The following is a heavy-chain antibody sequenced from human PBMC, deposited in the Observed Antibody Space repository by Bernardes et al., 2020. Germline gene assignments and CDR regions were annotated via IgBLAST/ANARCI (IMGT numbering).Heavy chain of an antibody. CDR3: SSRITAEGVFDN. J-gene: IGHJ4*02. V-gene: IGHV4-59*11. CDR1: GGSMNSHY. D-gene: IGHD6-13*01. Sequence: SETLSLTCAVSGGSMNSHYWSWLRQPPGKALEWIGYIHHSGSTNYNPFHKRRVIITVDTSKNQFSLKLNSATATDTAEYYCSSRITAEGVFDNWGQGVKVTVSS. CDR2: IHHSGST.